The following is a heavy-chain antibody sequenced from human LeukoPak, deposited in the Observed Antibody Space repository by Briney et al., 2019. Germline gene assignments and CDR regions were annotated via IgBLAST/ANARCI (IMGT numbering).Heavy chain of an antibody. Sequence: GGSLRLSCAASGFTVSSNYMSWVRQAPGKGLEWVSVIYSGGSTYYADSVKGRFTISRDNSKNTLYLQMNSLRAEDTAVYYCAGDILGYCSSTSCSAFDYWGQGTLVTVSS. V-gene: IGHV3-66*01. CDR1: GFTVSSNY. J-gene: IGHJ4*02. D-gene: IGHD2-2*01. CDR2: IYSGGST. CDR3: AGDILGYCSSTSCSAFDY.